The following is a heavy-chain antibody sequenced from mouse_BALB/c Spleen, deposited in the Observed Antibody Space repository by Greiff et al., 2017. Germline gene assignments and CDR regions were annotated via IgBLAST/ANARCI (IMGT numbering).Heavy chain of an antibody. D-gene: IGHD1-1*01. Sequence: QVQLKESGPSLVQPSQSLSITCTVSGFSLTSYGVHWVRQSPGKGLEWLGVIWRGGSTDYNAAFMSRLSITKDNSKSQVFFKMNSLQADDTAIYYCAKNYYYGSSGFYAMDYWGQGTSVTVSS. V-gene: IGHV2-5-1*01. CDR2: IWRGGST. J-gene: IGHJ4*01. CDR3: AKNYYYGSSGFYAMDY. CDR1: GFSLTSYG.